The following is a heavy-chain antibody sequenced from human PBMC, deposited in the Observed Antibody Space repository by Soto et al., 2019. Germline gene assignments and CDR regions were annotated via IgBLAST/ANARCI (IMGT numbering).Heavy chain of an antibody. J-gene: IGHJ4*02. V-gene: IGHV3-23*01. D-gene: IGHD6-13*01. CDR2: ISGSGGST. Sequence: PGGSLRLSCAASGFTFSSYAMSWVRQAPGKGLEWVSAISGSGGSTYYADSMKGRFTISRDNSKNTLYLQMNSLRAEDTAVYYCAKAHPYGQLIAAAGLTFDYWGQGTLVTVSS. CDR1: GFTFSSYA. CDR3: AKAHPYGQLIAAAGLTFDY.